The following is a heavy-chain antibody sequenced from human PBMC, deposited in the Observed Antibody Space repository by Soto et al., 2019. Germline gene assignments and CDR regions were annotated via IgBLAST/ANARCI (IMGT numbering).Heavy chain of an antibody. Sequence: QLQLQESGSGLVKPSQTLSLTCAVSGGSISSGGYSWSWIRQPPGKGLEWIGYIYHSGSTYYNPSLKSRVTISVDRSKNQFSLKLSSVTAADTAVYYCARAHYDILTWLAFDIWCQGTMVTVSS. V-gene: IGHV4-30-2*01. CDR3: ARAHYDILTWLAFDI. CDR2: IYHSGST. CDR1: GGSISSGGYS. D-gene: IGHD3-9*01. J-gene: IGHJ3*02.